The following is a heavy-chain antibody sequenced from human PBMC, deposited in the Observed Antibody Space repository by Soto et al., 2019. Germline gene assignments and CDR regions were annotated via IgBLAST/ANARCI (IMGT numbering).Heavy chain of an antibody. CDR3: AKDDVDY. Sequence: GGSLRLSCAASGFTFSSYGMHWVRQAPGKGLEWVAVIWYDGSNKYYADSVKGRFTISXXXXXXTXYXQXXXLRAEDTAVYYCAKDDVDYWGQGTLVSVPS. CDR1: GFTFSSYG. CDR2: IWYDGSNK. V-gene: IGHV3-33*06. J-gene: IGHJ4*02.